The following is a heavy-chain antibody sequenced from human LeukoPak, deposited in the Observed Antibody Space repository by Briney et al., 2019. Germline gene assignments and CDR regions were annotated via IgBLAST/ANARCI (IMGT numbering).Heavy chain of an antibody. V-gene: IGHV1-8*02. CDR2: MNPNSGNT. D-gene: IGHD6-13*01. CDR3: ARGTIASWYELGVTKNWFDP. Sequence: GASVKVSCKASGYTFTSYGINWVRQATGQGLEWMGWMNPNSGNTGYAQKFQGRVTMTRNTSISTAYMELSSLRSEDTAVYYCARGTIASWYELGVTKNWFDPWGQGTLVTVSS. CDR1: GYTFTSYG. J-gene: IGHJ5*02.